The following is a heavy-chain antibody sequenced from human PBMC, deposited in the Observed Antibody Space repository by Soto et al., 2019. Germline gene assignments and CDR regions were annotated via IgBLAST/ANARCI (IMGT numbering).Heavy chain of an antibody. D-gene: IGHD1-1*01. V-gene: IGHV1-2*04. CDR2: INPNSGGT. J-gene: IGHJ3*02. Sequence: QVQLVQSGAEVKKPGASVKVSCKASGYTFTGYYMHWVRQAPGQGLEWMGWINPNSGGTNYAQKVQGWVTMTRDTSISTAYMELSRLRSDDTAVYYCARGRGALTPTYAFDIWGQGTMVTVSS. CDR3: ARGRGALTPTYAFDI. CDR1: GYTFTGYY.